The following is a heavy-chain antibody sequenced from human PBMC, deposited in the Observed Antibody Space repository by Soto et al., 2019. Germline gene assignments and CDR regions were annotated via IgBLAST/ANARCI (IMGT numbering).Heavy chain of an antibody. D-gene: IGHD5-18*01. CDR1: GGSISSYY. J-gene: IGHJ5*02. CDR3: AILVYSYGKLVFDP. Sequence: PSETLSLTCTVSGGSISSYYWSWIRQPPGKGLEWIGYIYYSGSTNYNPSLKSRVTISVDTSKNQFSLKLSSVTAADTAVYYCAILVYSYGKLVFDPWGQGTLVTVSS. V-gene: IGHV4-59*01. CDR2: IYYSGST.